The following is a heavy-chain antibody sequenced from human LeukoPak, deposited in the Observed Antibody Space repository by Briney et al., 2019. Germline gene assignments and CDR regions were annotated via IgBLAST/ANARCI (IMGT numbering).Heavy chain of an antibody. CDR3: ARASGGADS. Sequence: PGGSLRLSCAASGFTFSSYAMSWVRQAPGKGLEWVSSISASGGSTYYADSVKGRFTISRDNSKNTLYLQMNSLRAEDTAVYYCARASGGADSWGQGTLVTVSS. CDR2: ISASGGST. V-gene: IGHV3-23*01. J-gene: IGHJ4*02. D-gene: IGHD6-25*01. CDR1: GFTFSSYA.